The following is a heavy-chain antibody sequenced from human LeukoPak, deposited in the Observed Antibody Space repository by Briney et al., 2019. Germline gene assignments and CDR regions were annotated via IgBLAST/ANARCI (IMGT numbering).Heavy chain of an antibody. J-gene: IGHJ3*02. CDR3: VRGHTSNWDHVFDI. V-gene: IGHV3-7*04. Sequence: GGSLRLSCAASGFTFSNYWMNWVRQAPGKGLEWVANIKQDGSEKYYVDSVKGRFTISRDNPKNSLYLQMNSLRGDDTAVYFCVRGHTSNWDHVFDIWGQGTMVTVS. D-gene: IGHD6-13*01. CDR1: GFTFSNYW. CDR2: IKQDGSEK.